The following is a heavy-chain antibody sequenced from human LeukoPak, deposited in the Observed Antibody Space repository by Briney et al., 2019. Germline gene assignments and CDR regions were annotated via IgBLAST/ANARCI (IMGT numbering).Heavy chain of an antibody. CDR3: ARHSVRGAPFDY. CDR2: IYHSGRT. CDR1: GGSISSTSW. D-gene: IGHD3-10*01. V-gene: IGHV4-4*02. Sequence: SETLSLTCAVSGGSISSTSWYSWVRQPPGKGLEWIGEIYHSGRTNYKASLKSRVAISLDKSKNQFSLKLTSVTAADTAVYYCARHSVRGAPFDYWGQGTLVTVSS. J-gene: IGHJ4*02.